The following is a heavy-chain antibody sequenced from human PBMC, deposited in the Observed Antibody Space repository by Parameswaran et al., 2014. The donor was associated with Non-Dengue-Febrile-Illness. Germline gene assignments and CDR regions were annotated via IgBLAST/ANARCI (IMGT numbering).Heavy chain of an antibody. V-gene: IGHV3-48*01. CDR3: ARVERGTSGWYSFDY. CDR2: ISSSSGSTI. Sequence: VRQAPGKGLEWVSYISSSSGSTIFYADSVKGRFTISRDNAKNSLYMQMNSLRAEDTALYYCARVERGTSGWYSFDYWGLGTLVTVSS. D-gene: IGHD6-19*01. J-gene: IGHJ4*02.